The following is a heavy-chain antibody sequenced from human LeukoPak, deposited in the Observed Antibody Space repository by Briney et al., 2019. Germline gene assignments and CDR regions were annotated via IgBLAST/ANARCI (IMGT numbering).Heavy chain of an antibody. CDR2: IVGRGTDP. CDR3: AKDRAGFGSSWYPLYYFDY. CDR1: GFTFSSYS. D-gene: IGHD6-13*01. V-gene: IGHV3-21*01. J-gene: IGHJ4*02. Sequence: GGSLRLSCAASGFTFSSYSMNWVRQAPGKGLEWVSAIVGRGTDPYYADSVKGRFTISRDNAKNTLYLQMNSLRAEETAVYYCAKDRAGFGSSWYPLYYFDYWGQGTLVTVSS.